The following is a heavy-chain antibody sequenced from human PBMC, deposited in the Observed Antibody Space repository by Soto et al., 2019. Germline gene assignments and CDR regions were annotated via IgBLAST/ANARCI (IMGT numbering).Heavy chain of an antibody. D-gene: IGHD1-1*01. V-gene: IGHV4-4*07. Sequence: TLSLTCTVSGSSISGFYWSWIRKSAGKGLEWIGRIYATGTTDYNPSLKSRVMMSVDTSKKQFSLKLRSVTAADTAVYYCVRDGTKTLRDWFDPWGQGISVTVSS. CDR3: VRDGTKTLRDWFDP. J-gene: IGHJ5*02. CDR1: GSSISGFY. CDR2: IYATGTT.